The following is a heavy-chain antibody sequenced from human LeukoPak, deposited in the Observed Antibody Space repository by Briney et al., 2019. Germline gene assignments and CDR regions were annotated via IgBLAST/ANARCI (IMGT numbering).Heavy chain of an antibody. D-gene: IGHD2-2*02. CDR3: ARETCSSTSCYIVGDNWFDP. Sequence: SETLSLTCSVSGYSISSGYRWGWIRQTPGKGLEWIGDIYQSGSAFYNPSLNSRVTISVDTFKNQLSLKLTSVTAADTAVYYCARETCSSTSCYIVGDNWFDPWGQGALVTVSS. CDR2: IYQSGSA. J-gene: IGHJ5*02. V-gene: IGHV4-38-2*02. CDR1: GYSISSGYR.